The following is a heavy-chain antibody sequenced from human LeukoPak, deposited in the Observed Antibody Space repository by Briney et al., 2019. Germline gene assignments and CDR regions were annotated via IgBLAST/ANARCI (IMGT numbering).Heavy chain of an antibody. V-gene: IGHV1-69*05. Sequence: ASVKVSCKASGGTFSSYAISWVRQAPGQGLEWMGGIIPIFGTANYAQKLQGRVTMTTDTSTSTAYMELRSLRSDDTAVYYCARDPHVYSSGWYAGGVGFDYWGQGTLVTVSS. CDR1: GGTFSSYA. CDR2: IIPIFGTA. J-gene: IGHJ4*02. CDR3: ARDPHVYSSGWYAGGVGFDY. D-gene: IGHD6-19*01.